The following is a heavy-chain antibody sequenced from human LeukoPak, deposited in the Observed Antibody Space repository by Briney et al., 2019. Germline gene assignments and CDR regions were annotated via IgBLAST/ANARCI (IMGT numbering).Heavy chain of an antibody. CDR1: GFTFRNCA. V-gene: IGHV3-23*01. CDR2: ISGTGYNT. CDR3: AKHVSGSLFHFDY. D-gene: IGHD3-10*01. J-gene: IGHJ4*02. Sequence: GGSLRLSCAASGFTFRNCAMSWVRQAPGKGLEWVSGISGTGYNTYYADSVKGLFTISRDNSKNTLYLQMNSLGAEDTAVYYCAKHVSGSLFHFDYWGQRTLVTVSS.